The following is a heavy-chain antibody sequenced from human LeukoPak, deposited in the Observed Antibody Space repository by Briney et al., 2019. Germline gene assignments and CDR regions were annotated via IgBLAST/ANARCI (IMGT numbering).Heavy chain of an antibody. CDR1: GFMFSTYS. V-gene: IGHV3-48*04. CDR3: ARVEYRGSLHY. D-gene: IGHD5-12*01. Sequence: GGSLRLSCAASGFMFSTYSMNWVRQAQGKGLEWVSYISSSGSTIYYADSVKGRFTISRDNAKNSLYLQMNSLRAEDTAVYYCARVEYRGSLHYWGQGTLVTVSS. CDR2: ISSSGSTI. J-gene: IGHJ4*02.